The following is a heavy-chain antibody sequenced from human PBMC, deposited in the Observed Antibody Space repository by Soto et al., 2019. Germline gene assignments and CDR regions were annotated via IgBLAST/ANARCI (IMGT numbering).Heavy chain of an antibody. V-gene: IGHV1-69*06. CDR2: IIAIFGTA. J-gene: IGHJ5*02. CDR1: GRTCTCYA. D-gene: IGHD4-17*01. CDR3: ARDGLYGEYFRSGLDP. Sequence: SVKGSCKAFGRTCTCYAISGVRQAPGQELEWSAGIIAIFGTANCAQKFQGSVTMTADKSTSTAYMELRRLRFEDTAVSYCARDGLYGEYFRSGLDPWGQAALVTVCS.